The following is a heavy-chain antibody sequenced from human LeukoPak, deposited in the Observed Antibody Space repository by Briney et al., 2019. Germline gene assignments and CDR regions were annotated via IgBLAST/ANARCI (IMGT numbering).Heavy chain of an antibody. Sequence: SESLSLTCGVDGGSFSGYYWNWIRQPPGKGLEWIGEINHSGSTNYNPSLKRRVTISVDTSQNQFSVRLSSVTAADTAVYYCARGRYLTTGGGAAAGFLDYWGQGTLVTVSS. D-gene: IGHD6-13*01. CDR3: ARGRYLTTGGGAAAGFLDY. CDR2: INHSGST. V-gene: IGHV4-34*01. CDR1: GGSFSGYY. J-gene: IGHJ4*02.